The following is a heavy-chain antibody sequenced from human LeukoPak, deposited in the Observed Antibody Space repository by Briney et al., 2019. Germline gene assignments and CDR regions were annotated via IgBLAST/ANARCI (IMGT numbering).Heavy chain of an antibody. CDR3: ARDDMVRGAFDY. J-gene: IGHJ4*02. V-gene: IGHV1-46*01. Sequence: GASVKVSYKAVEYTFTSYYMHWVRQAPGQGLEGMGIINPSGGSTSYAQKFQGRVTMTRDTSTSTVYMELSSLRSEDTAVYYCARDDMVRGAFDYWGQGTLVTVSS. D-gene: IGHD3-10*01. CDR1: EYTFTSYY. CDR2: INPSGGST.